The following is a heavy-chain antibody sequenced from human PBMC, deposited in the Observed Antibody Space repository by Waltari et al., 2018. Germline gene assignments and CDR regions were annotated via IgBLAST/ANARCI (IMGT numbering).Heavy chain of an antibody. V-gene: IGHV3-30*18. D-gene: IGHD6-19*01. CDR1: GFTFSSYG. CDR3: AKDRQSGWYELALDY. CDR2: IWYDGSNK. Sequence: QVQLVESGGGVVKPGRSLRLSCAASGFTFSSYGMHWVSQAPGKGLEWVAVIWYDGSNKYYADSVKGRFTISRDNSKNTLYLQMNSLRAEDTAMYYCAKDRQSGWYELALDYWGQGTLVTVSS. J-gene: IGHJ4*02.